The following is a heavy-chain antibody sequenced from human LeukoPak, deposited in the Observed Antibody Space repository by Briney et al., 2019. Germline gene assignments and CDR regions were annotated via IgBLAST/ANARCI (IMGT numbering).Heavy chain of an antibody. CDR3: ARHDYHSNSDAFDV. Sequence: GGALRLSCAASRFTFSDYFMSSIRPAPGKGGGWVSYISSSSSHTNYADSVKGRFTISRDSAKNSLYLQMNSLRAEDTAVYYCARHDYHSNSDAFDVWGQGTMVTVSS. J-gene: IGHJ3*01. CDR2: ISSSSSHT. V-gene: IGHV3-11*06. CDR1: RFTFSDYF. D-gene: IGHD4-23*01.